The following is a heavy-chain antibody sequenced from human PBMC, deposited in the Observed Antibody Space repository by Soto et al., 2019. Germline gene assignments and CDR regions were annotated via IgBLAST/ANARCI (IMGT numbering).Heavy chain of an antibody. Sequence: GGSLRLSCTASGFTFGDYAMSWFRQAPGKGLEWVGFIRSKAYGGTTEYAASVKGRFTISRDDSKSIAYLQMNSLKTEDTAVYYCTLKGAATPGPVYYFDYWGQGTLVTVSS. CDR3: TLKGAATPGPVYYFDY. D-gene: IGHD2-15*01. CDR1: GFTFGDYA. V-gene: IGHV3-49*03. CDR2: IRSKAYGGTT. J-gene: IGHJ4*02.